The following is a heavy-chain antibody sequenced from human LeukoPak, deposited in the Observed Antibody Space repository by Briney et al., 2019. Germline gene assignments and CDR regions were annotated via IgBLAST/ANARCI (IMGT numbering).Heavy chain of an antibody. CDR1: GYTFTGYY. D-gene: IGHD3-10*01. J-gene: IGHJ5*02. CDR2: INPNSGGT. CDR3: ARGDTWFSSFDP. Sequence: ASVKVSCKASGYTFTGYYMHWVRQAPGQGLEWMGWINPNSGGTNYAQKLQGRVTMTTDTSTSTAYMELRSLRSDGTAVYYCARGDTWFSSFDPWGQGTLVTVSS. V-gene: IGHV1-2*02.